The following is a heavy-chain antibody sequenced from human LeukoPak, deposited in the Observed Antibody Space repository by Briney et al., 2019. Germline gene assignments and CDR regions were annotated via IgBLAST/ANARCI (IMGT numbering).Heavy chain of an antibody. D-gene: IGHD6-6*01. CDR2: INTHSGGT. CDR1: GYTFTDYY. J-gene: IGHJ4*02. V-gene: IGHV1-2*02. CDR3: ARSRISAPVDY. Sequence: GASVKVSCKASGYTFTDYYMHWVRQAPGQGLEWMGWINTHSGGTSYAQKFQGRVTMTRDTSISTGFIELKSLGSDDTAVYYCARSRISAPVDYWGQGTLVTVSS.